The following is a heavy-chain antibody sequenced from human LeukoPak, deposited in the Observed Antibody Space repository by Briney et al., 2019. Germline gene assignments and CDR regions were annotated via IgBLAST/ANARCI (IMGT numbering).Heavy chain of an antibody. CDR2: INPNSGDT. J-gene: IGHJ3*02. CDR3: ARDLYSSGWTDAFDI. CDR1: GYTFTGYY. Sequence: VASVKVSCKASGYTFTGYYMHWVRQAPGQGLEWMGWINPNSGDTNYSQKFQGRVSMTRDTSINTAYMELSRLTSDDTAVYYCARDLYSSGWTDAFDIWGRGTMVTVSS. D-gene: IGHD6-19*01. V-gene: IGHV1-2*02.